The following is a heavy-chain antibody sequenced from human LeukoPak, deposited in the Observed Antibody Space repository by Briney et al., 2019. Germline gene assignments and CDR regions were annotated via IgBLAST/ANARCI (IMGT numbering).Heavy chain of an antibody. D-gene: IGHD6-19*01. V-gene: IGHV4-59*11. Sequence: PSGTLSLTCTVSGGSFNTHYWNWIRQPPGKGLEWIASMSYSGSTYYNPSLKSRVTISVDTSRNQFSLKLSSVTAADTAVFYCASSTWYSSGPSFWGQGTMVTVSS. J-gene: IGHJ3*01. CDR2: MSYSGST. CDR1: GGSFNTHY. CDR3: ASSTWYSSGPSF.